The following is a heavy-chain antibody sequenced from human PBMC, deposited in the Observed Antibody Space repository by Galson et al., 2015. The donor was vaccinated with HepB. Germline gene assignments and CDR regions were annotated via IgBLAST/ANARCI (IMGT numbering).Heavy chain of an antibody. J-gene: IGHJ4*02. V-gene: IGHV2-70*11. CDR2: IDWDDDK. D-gene: IGHD5-18*01. CDR1: GFSLSTSGVG. CDR3: ARGQLWLPFDY. Sequence: PALVKPTQTLTLTCTFSGFSLSTSGVGVGWIRQPPGKALEWLARIDWDDDKYYSTSLKTRLTISKDTSKNQVVLTMTNMDPVDTATYYCARGQLWLPFDYWGQGTLVTVSS.